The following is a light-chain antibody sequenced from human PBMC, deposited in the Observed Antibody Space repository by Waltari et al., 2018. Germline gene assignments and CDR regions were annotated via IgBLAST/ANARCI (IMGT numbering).Light chain of an antibody. CDR1: RDIENF. Sequence: DIEMTQSPSSLSASVGDTVTITCRAARDIENFVIWYQQKRGGVPKLLIYGASTLQGGVPARFSGSGSGTNFTLTISSLQPEDFATYYCQQSYSRYSFGQGTNLDIE. CDR3: QQSYSRYS. V-gene: IGKV1-39*01. CDR2: GAS. J-gene: IGKJ2*03.